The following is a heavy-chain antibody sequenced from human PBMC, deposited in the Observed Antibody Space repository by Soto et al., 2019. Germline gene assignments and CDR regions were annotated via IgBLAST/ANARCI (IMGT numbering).Heavy chain of an antibody. Sequence: ASVKVSCKASGYSFTDSYMHWVRQAPGQGLEWMGWINPNRGGTNYAQKFQGWVTMTSDTFISTAYMELSRLKSDDTAVYYCARGKFYDSTAYYLDYCGQGTMVTVST. J-gene: IGHJ4*02. CDR2: INPNRGGT. V-gene: IGHV1-2*04. CDR3: ARGKFYDSTAYYLDY. CDR1: GYSFTDSY. D-gene: IGHD3-22*01.